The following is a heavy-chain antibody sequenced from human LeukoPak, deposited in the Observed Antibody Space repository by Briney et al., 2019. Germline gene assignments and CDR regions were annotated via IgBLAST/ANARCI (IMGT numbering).Heavy chain of an antibody. CDR1: GFTFSAYS. D-gene: IGHD4-17*01. CDR2: ISSGTTYI. CDR3: ARASDSGDYFSGMDV. J-gene: IGHJ6*02. V-gene: IGHV3-21*01. Sequence: GRSLRLSCAASGFTFSAYSMNWVRQAPGKGLEWVSSISSGTTYIYYADSVKGRFTISRDSAKNSLYLQMNSLRAEDTAVYYCARASDSGDYFSGMDVWGQGTTVTVSS.